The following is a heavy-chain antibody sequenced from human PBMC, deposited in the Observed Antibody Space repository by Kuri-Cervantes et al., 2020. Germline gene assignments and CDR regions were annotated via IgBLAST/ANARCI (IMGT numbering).Heavy chain of an antibody. CDR1: GFTFSSSA. V-gene: IGHV3-23*01. Sequence: GGSLRLSCAASGFTFSSSAMSWVRKAPGKGLEWVSTFSGSGDGTYYADSVQGRFTISRDNAKNTLYLQMNSLRAEDTAVYYCAKSGGSASYYEYFQHWGQGTLVTVSS. CDR3: AKSGGSASYYEYFQH. D-gene: IGHD3-22*01. J-gene: IGHJ1*01. CDR2: FSGSGDGT.